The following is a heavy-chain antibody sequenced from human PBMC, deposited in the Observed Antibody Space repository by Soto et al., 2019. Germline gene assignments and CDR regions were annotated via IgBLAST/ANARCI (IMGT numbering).Heavy chain of an antibody. CDR3: ARDRGFVVRAPPVDY. J-gene: IGHJ4*02. Sequence: QVQLVQSGAEVKKPGASVKVSCKASGYTFTSYGISWVRQAPGQGLEWMGWISTYNGNTNYAQKLQGRVTMTTDTSTSTAYMDLRSLRSDDTAVYYCARDRGFVVRAPPVDYWGQGTLVTVSS. D-gene: IGHD3-10*01. CDR2: ISTYNGNT. V-gene: IGHV1-18*01. CDR1: GYTFTSYG.